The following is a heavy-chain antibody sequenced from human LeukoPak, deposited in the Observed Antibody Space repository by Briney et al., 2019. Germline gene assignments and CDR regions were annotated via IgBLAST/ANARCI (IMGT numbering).Heavy chain of an antibody. Sequence: SETLSLTCAVYGGSFSGYYWSWIRQPPGKGLEWIGEINHSGSTNYNPSLKSRVTISVDTSKNQFSLKLSSVTAADTAVYYCARLVPRYGSGSQSDYWGQGTLVTISS. D-gene: IGHD3-10*01. V-gene: IGHV4-34*01. CDR1: GGSFSGYY. CDR3: ARLVPRYGSGSQSDY. J-gene: IGHJ4*02. CDR2: INHSGST.